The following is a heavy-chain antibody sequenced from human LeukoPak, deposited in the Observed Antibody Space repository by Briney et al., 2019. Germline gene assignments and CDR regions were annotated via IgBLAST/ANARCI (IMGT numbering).Heavy chain of an antibody. CDR1: GFTFSSYA. CDR3: AKYYYGSGSYYNDDAFDI. V-gene: IGHV3-23*01. J-gene: IGHJ3*02. Sequence: GGSLRLSCAASGFTFSSYAMYWVRQAPGKGLEWVSGISGRGGNTYYADSVTGRFTISRDNSKHTLYLQMNSLRAEDTAVYYCAKYYYGSGSYYNDDAFDIWGQGTMVTVSS. CDR2: ISGRGGNT. D-gene: IGHD3-10*01.